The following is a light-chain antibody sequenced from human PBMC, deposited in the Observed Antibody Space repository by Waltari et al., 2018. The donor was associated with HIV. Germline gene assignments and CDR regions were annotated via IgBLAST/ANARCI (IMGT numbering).Light chain of an antibody. Sequence: QSTLTQPPSASGSPGQSVTISCPGTRTDIGAYNYVSWYQQHPGKAPKLIMTEVTKRPSGVPDRVSGSKSGNTASLTVSGLQADDEALYYCSSFAPTNKFYVLFGGGTTLTVL. V-gene: IGLV2-8*01. J-gene: IGLJ2*01. CDR3: SSFAPTNKFYVL. CDR1: RTDIGAYNY. CDR2: EVT.